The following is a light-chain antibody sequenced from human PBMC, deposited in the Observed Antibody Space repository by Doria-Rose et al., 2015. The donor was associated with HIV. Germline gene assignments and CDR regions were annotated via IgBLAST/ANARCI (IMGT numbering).Light chain of an antibody. CDR3: MQALQTPYT. CDR1: QSLLHTIGYNY. V-gene: IGKV2-28*01. J-gene: IGKJ2*01. Sequence: TQSPLSLPVTPGQPASISCRSSQSLLHTIGYNYLDWYLQKPGQSPQLLIYLGSNRASGVPDRFSSSGSGTGFTLKISRVEAEDVGVYYCMQALQTPYTFGQGTKLEIK. CDR2: LGS.